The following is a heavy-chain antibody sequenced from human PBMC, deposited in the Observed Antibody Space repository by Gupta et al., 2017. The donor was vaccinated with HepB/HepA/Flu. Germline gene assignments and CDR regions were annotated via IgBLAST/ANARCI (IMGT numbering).Heavy chain of an antibody. J-gene: IGHJ5*02. Sequence: EVQLVESGGALVQPGGSLRLSCAASGFTFSNSWMDWVRQAPGKGLEWVANIRQDGSEKYYVDSVKGRFTISRDNAKNPLYLQMNSLRAEDTAVYYCSMSLISWGQGTLVTVSS. CDR1: GFTFSNSW. V-gene: IGHV3-7*01. CDR3: SMSLIS. D-gene: IGHD3-10*01. CDR2: IRQDGSEK.